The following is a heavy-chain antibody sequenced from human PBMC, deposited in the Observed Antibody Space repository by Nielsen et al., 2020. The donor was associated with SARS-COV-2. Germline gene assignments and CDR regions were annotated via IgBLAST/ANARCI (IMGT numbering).Heavy chain of an antibody. D-gene: IGHD3-3*02. CDR1: GDSIRNSRYY. V-gene: IGHV4-31*03. CDR2: IHYTGSA. J-gene: IGHJ6*02. Sequence: SETLSLTCSVSGDSIRNSRYYWTGVRQPPGRGPEWIGNIHYTGSANYSPSLKSRLSMSLEASRIQFSLSVKSMTASDSAEYYCVRDTFAYGLDVWGQGITVTVSS. CDR3: VRDTFAYGLDV.